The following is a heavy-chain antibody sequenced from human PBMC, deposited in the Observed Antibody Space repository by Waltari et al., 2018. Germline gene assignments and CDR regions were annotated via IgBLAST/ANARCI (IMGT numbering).Heavy chain of an antibody. Sequence: QVQLVQSGAEVKKPGASVKVSCKASGYTFTGYYMHWVRQAPGQGLEWMGRINPNSGGTNYAQKFQGRVTMTRETSISTAYMELSRLRSDDTAVYYCARIYSSSWYTTNDYWGQGTLVTVSS. CDR1: GYTFTGYY. CDR3: ARIYSSSWYTTNDY. CDR2: INPNSGGT. D-gene: IGHD6-13*01. V-gene: IGHV1-2*06. J-gene: IGHJ4*02.